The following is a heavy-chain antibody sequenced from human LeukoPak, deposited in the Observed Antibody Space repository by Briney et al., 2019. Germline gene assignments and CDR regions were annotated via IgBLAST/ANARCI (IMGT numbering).Heavy chain of an antibody. CDR2: ISYDGSNK. V-gene: IGHV3-30*03. CDR1: GFTLSSYG. J-gene: IGHJ4*02. Sequence: PGRSLRLSCAASGFTLSSYGMLWVRQAPGKGLEWVAVISYDGSNKYYGDSVKGRFTISRDNSKNTLYLQMNSLRAEDTAVYYCAREGSDILTGYSFRYFDYWGQGTLVTVSS. CDR3: AREGSDILTGYSFRYFDY. D-gene: IGHD3-9*01.